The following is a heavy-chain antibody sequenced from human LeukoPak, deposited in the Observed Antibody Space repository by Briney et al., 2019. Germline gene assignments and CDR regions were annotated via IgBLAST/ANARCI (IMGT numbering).Heavy chain of an antibody. V-gene: IGHV3-23*01. CDR3: AKDRSSSWYPTENWFDP. J-gene: IGHJ5*02. Sequence: GGSLRLSCAASGFTFSSYAMSWVRQAPGKGLEWVSAISGSGGSTYYADSVKGRFTISRDNSKNPLYLQMNSLRAEDTAVYYCAKDRSSSWYPTENWFDPWGQGTLVTVSS. CDR1: GFTFSSYA. CDR2: ISGSGGST. D-gene: IGHD6-13*01.